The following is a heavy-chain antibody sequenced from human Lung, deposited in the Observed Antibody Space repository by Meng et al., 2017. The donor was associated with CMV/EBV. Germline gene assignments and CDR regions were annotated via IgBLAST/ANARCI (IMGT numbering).Heavy chain of an antibody. CDR2: ISSSSSYI. J-gene: IGHJ4*02. V-gene: IGHV3-21*01. CDR1: GFTFSSYS. D-gene: IGHD3-22*01. Sequence: ESXKISCAASGFTFSSYSMNWVRQAPGKGLEWVSSISSSSSYIYYADSVRGRFTISRDNAKNSLYLQMNSLRAEDTAVYYCARGGGYYSFWGQGTLVTVSS. CDR3: ARGGGYYSF.